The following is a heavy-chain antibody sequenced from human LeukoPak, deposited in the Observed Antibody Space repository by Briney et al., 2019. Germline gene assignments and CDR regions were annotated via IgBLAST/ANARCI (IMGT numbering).Heavy chain of an antibody. CDR3: ARHHLTTSHNWFDP. D-gene: IGHD2/OR15-2a*01. J-gene: IGHJ5*02. V-gene: IGHV4-59*08. CDR2: IYYSGST. Sequence: SETLSLTCTVSGGSISSYYWSWIRQPPGKGLEWIGYIYYSGSTNYNPSLKSRVTISVDTSKNQFSLKLSSVTAADTAVYYCARHHLTTSHNWFDPWGQGTLVTVSS. CDR1: GGSISSYY.